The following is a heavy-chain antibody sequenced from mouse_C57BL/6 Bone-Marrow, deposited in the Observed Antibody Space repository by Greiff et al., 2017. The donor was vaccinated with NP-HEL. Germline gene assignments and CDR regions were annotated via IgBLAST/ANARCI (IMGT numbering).Heavy chain of an antibody. Sequence: DVKLVESGGDLVKPGGSLKLSCAASGFTFSSYGMSWVRQTPDKRLEWVATISSGGSYTYYLDSVKGRFTISRDNAKNTLYLQMSSLKSEDTAMYYCARLYYGNFDVWGTGTTVTVSS. CDR2: ISSGGSYT. CDR1: GFTFSSYG. J-gene: IGHJ1*03. D-gene: IGHD2-1*01. V-gene: IGHV5-6*02. CDR3: ARLYYGNFDV.